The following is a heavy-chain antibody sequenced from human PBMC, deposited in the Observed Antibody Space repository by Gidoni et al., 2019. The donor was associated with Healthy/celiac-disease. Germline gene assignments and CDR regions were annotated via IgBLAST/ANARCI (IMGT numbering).Heavy chain of an antibody. J-gene: IGHJ4*02. CDR2: IYYSGST. CDR1: GGSISSGGYY. Sequence: QVQLQESGPGLVKPSQTLSLTCTVSGGSISSGGYYWSWIRQPPGKGLEWIGYIYYSGSTYYNPSLKSRVTISVDTSKNQFSLKLSSVTAADTAVYYCARVSSIAARPDYFDYWGQGTLVTVSS. CDR3: ARVSSIAARPDYFDY. D-gene: IGHD6-6*01. V-gene: IGHV4-31*03.